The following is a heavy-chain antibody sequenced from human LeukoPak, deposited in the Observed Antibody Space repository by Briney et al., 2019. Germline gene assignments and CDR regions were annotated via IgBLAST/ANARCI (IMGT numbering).Heavy chain of an antibody. J-gene: IGHJ5*02. V-gene: IGHV4-34*01. Sequence: SETLSLTCAVYGGSFSGYYWSWIRQPPGKGLEWIGEINHSGSTNYNPSLKSRVTISVDTSKNQFSLKLSSVTAADTAVYYCARGSNLIVGATTERSYWFDPWGQGTLVTVSS. CDR3: ARGSNLIVGATTERSYWFDP. CDR2: INHSGST. CDR1: GGSFSGYY. D-gene: IGHD1-26*01.